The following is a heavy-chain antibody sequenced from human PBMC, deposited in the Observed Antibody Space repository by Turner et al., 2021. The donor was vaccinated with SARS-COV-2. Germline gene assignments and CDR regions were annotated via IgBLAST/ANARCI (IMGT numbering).Heavy chain of an antibody. CDR1: GFTFSSYA. V-gene: IGHV3-23*01. CDR3: AKGMGGEQPPSYYYYYGMDV. J-gene: IGHJ6*02. Sequence: EVQLLESGGGLVQPGGSLRLYCAASGFTFSSYAISWVRQAPGKGLEWVSAISGSGGSTYYADSVKGRFTISRDNSKNTLYLQMNSLRAEDTAVYYCAKGMGGEQPPSYYYYYGMDVWGQGTTVTVSS. CDR2: ISGSGGST. D-gene: IGHD1-26*01.